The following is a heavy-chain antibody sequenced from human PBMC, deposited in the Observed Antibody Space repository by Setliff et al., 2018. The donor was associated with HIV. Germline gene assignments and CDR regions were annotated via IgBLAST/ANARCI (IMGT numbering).Heavy chain of an antibody. Sequence: PSETLSLTCNVSGGSIGSYHWAWIRQSPGKGLEYIGNIRHSGYTNYNPSLKSRLNMPVDTSNYQISLKLTAVTAADTAVYYCAREFSERSPNPDHYYYYMDVWGKGTTVTVSS. CDR3: AREFSERSPNPDHYYYYMDV. CDR2: IRHSGYT. J-gene: IGHJ6*03. D-gene: IGHD6-19*01. CDR1: GGSIGSYH. V-gene: IGHV4-59*01.